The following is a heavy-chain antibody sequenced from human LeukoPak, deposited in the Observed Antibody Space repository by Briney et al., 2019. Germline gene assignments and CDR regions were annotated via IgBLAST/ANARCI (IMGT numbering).Heavy chain of an antibody. J-gene: IGHJ5*02. CDR2: INPNSGGT. CDR1: GYTFTGYY. CDR3: ARDSFMVRGGSWGNWFDP. V-gene: IGHV1-2*02. Sequence: GASVKVSCKASGYTFTGYYMHWVRQAPGQGLEWMGWINPNSGGTNYAQKFQGRVTMTRDTSISTAYMELSRLRSDDTAVYYCARDSFMVRGGSWGNWFDPWGQGTLVTVSS. D-gene: IGHD3-10*01.